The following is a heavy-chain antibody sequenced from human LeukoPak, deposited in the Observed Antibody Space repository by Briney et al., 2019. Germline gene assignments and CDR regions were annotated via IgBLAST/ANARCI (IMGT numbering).Heavy chain of an antibody. Sequence: GGSLRLSCAASGFTFSNAWMSWVRQAPGKGLEWVGRIKSKTDGGAIDYAAPVKGRFTISRDDSKNTLYLQMSSLKTEDTAVYYCAKDISNWNSRHFDYWGQGTLVTVSS. CDR2: IKSKTDGGAI. D-gene: IGHD1-7*01. CDR3: AKDISNWNSRHFDY. CDR1: GFTFSNAW. V-gene: IGHV3-15*01. J-gene: IGHJ4*02.